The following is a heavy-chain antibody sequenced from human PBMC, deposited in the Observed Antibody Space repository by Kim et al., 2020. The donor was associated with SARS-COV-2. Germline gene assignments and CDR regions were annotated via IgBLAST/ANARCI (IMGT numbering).Heavy chain of an antibody. Sequence: GGSLRLSCAASGFSVTSYWMHWVRQAPEKGLVWVSRIRYDGSITGYADSVRGRFTISRDDAKNTVYLQMDSLRVEDTAVYYCAKSDWFEPWGQGTLVTVSS. J-gene: IGHJ5*02. CDR3: AKSDWFEP. CDR1: GFSVTSYW. V-gene: IGHV3-74*01. CDR2: IRYDGSIT.